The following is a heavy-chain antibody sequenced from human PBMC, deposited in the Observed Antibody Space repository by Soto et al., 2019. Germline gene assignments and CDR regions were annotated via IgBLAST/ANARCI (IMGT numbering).Heavy chain of an antibody. D-gene: IGHD1-26*01. CDR1: GFTFSSYE. Sequence: PGGSLRLSCAASGFTFSSYEMNWVRQAPGKGLEWVSYISSSGSTIYYADSVKGRFTISRDNAKNSLYLQMNSLRAEDTAVYYCARDDRWGQYYYYYGMDVWGQGTTVTVSS. V-gene: IGHV3-48*03. CDR2: ISSSGSTI. CDR3: ARDDRWGQYYYYYGMDV. J-gene: IGHJ6*02.